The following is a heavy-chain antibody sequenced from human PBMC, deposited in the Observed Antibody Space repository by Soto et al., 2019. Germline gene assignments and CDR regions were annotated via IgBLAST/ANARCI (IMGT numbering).Heavy chain of an antibody. CDR1: GYSFTSYW. Sequence: PGESLKISCKGSGYSFTSYWIAWVRQMPGKGLEWMGTIYPGDSDTRYSPSLQGQVTISADNSISTAYLQWSSLKASDTAMYYCVRQDTFGGVFEIGYWGRGTLVTVSS. J-gene: IGHJ4*02. CDR2: IYPGDSDT. V-gene: IGHV5-51*01. CDR3: VRQDTFGGVFEIGY. D-gene: IGHD3-16*01.